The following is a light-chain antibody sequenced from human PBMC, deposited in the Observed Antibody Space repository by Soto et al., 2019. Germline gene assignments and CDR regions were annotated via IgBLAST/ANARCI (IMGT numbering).Light chain of an antibody. CDR2: GAS. Sequence: IVLTQSPGILSLSPGERATLSCRASQSVSSSYLAWYQQKPGQAPRLLIYGASSRATGIPDRFSGSGSGTDFTLTIRRLEPEDFAGYYCQQYGSSITFGQGTRLEIK. CDR3: QQYGSSIT. J-gene: IGKJ5*01. V-gene: IGKV3-20*01. CDR1: QSVSSSY.